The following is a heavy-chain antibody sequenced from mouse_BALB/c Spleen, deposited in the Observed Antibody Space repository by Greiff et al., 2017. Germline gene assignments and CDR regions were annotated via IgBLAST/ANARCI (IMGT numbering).Heavy chain of an antibody. V-gene: IGHV5-6-3*01. CDR2: INSNGGST. CDR1: GFTFSSYG. CDR3: ASYDYDRFAY. J-gene: IGHJ3*01. Sequence: EVKLVESGGGLVQPGGSLKLSCAASGFTFSSYGMSWVRQTPDKRLELVATINSNGGSTYYPDSVKGRFTISRDNAKNTLYLQMSSLKSEDTAMYYCASYDYDRFAYWGQGTLVTVSA. D-gene: IGHD2-4*01.